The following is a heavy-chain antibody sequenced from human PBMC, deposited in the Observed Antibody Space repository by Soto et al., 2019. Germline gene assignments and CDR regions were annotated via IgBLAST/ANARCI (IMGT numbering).Heavy chain of an antibody. CDR1: GGSISSGDYY. V-gene: IGHV4-30-4*01. Sequence: SETLSLTCTVSGGSISSGDYYWSWIRQPPGKGLEWIGYIYYSGSTYYNPSLKSRVTISVDTSKNQFSLKLSSVTAADTAVYYCARDGDYGDSTHSFDYWGQGTLVTVSS. CDR3: ARDGDYGDSTHSFDY. CDR2: IYYSGST. D-gene: IGHD4-17*01. J-gene: IGHJ4*02.